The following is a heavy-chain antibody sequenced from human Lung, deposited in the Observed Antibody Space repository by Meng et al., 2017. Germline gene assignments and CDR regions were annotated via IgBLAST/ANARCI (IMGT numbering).Heavy chain of an antibody. V-gene: IGHV4-39*07. CDR1: GDSISTSTYF. CDR3: ARMESNLSEAFDI. D-gene: IGHD1-1*01. Sequence: QLRLQESGPGLLRPSETLSLTCTVSGDSISTSTYFWAWIRQPPGRGLEWIGKIHYSGTVYHNPSLRSRISILVDTSKNQFSLRLNSVTAADTAVYYCARMESNLSEAFDIWGQGTMVTVSS. J-gene: IGHJ3*02. CDR2: IHYSGTV.